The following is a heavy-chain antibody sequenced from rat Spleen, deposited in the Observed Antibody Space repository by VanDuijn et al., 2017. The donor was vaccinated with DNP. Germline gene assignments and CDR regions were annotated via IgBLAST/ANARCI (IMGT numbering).Heavy chain of an antibody. CDR3: ARHGRRVFDH. V-gene: IGHV5-22*01. J-gene: IGHJ2*01. CDR2: ISYAGGST. CDR1: GFTFSDYY. Sequence: EVQLVESGGGLVQPGRSLKLSCAASGFTFSDYYMAWVRQAPTKGLELVAYISYAGGSTYHGDSVKGRFTISRDNAESTLYLQMNSLRSEDMATYFCARHGRRVFDHWGQGVMVTVSS. D-gene: IGHD1-11*01.